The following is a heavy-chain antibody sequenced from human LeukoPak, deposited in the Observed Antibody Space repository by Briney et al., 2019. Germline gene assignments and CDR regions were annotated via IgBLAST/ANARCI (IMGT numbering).Heavy chain of an antibody. V-gene: IGHV1-18*01. Sequence: ASVKVSCKASGYTFTSYGISWVRQAPGQGLEWMGWISAYNGNTNYAQKLQGRVTMTTDTSTSTAYMELRSLRSDDTAVYYCARVSFYCGGDCYYLFDYWGQGTLVTVSS. D-gene: IGHD2-21*02. CDR3: ARVSFYCGGDCYYLFDY. J-gene: IGHJ4*02. CDR1: GYTFTSYG. CDR2: ISAYNGNT.